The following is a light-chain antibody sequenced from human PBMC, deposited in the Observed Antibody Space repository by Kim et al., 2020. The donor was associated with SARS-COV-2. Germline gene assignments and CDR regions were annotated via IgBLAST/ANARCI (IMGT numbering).Light chain of an antibody. J-gene: IGKJ4*01. CDR3: QQYGRSPLT. CDR1: QSVSSTY. CDR2: GAS. V-gene: IGKV3-20*01. Sequence: EIVLTQSPGTLSLSPGERATLSCKTSQSVSSTYLAWYQQKPDQAPRLLVYGASGRATAIPDRFTGSGSGTDFTLTISRLEPEDFAMYYCQQYGRSPLTFGGGTKVDIK.